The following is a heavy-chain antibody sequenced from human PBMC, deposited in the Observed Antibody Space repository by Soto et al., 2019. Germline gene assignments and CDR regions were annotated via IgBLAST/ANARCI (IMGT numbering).Heavy chain of an antibody. J-gene: IGHJ5*02. V-gene: IGHV1-2*02. CDR3: AKDIVVVPAASGWFDP. Sequence: QVQLVQSGAEVKKPGASVKVSCKASGYTFTGYYMHWVRQAPGQGLEWMGWINPNSGGTNYAQKFQGRVTMTRDTSISTADMELSRLRSDDTAVYYCAKDIVVVPAASGWFDPWGQGTLVTVSS. CDR2: INPNSGGT. D-gene: IGHD2-2*01. CDR1: GYTFTGYY.